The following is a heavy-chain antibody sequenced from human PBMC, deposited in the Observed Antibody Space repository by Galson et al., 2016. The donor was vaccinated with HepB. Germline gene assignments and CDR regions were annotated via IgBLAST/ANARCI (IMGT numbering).Heavy chain of an antibody. Sequence: LSLTCTVSGASISSGGYYWSWIRQHPGKGLEWIGHIYYTGSTYYNPSLKSRLTISVDTSKNQFSLKLSSVTAADTAVYFCARGEPVHGIGWVDYWGQGTLVTVSS. J-gene: IGHJ4*02. CDR2: IYYTGST. V-gene: IGHV4-31*03. CDR3: ARGEPVHGIGWVDY. CDR1: GASISSGGYY. D-gene: IGHD6-19*01.